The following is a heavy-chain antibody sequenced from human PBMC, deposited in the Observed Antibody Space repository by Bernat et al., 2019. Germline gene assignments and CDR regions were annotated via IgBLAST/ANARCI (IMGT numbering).Heavy chain of an antibody. CDR2: TNPSGGSS. V-gene: IGHV1-46*03. CDR3: ARGRDGYRGTNFDY. D-gene: IGHD5-24*01. J-gene: IGHJ4*02. CDR1: GYTFTNYF. Sequence: QVQLVQSGAEVKKPGASVTISCKASGYTFTNYFMHWVRQAPGQGLEWMAITNPSGGSSGYAQKFQGRVSMNKDTSKSTVYMGMSRLRSEDTAVYFCARGRDGYRGTNFDYWGQGTLVTVSS.